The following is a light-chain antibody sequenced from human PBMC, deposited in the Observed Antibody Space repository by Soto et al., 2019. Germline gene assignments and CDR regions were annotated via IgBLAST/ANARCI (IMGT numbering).Light chain of an antibody. CDR3: QHYGGSKGT. Sequence: EIAWTQSPGTLSLSPGKTATISCRASQSVSNKYLAWYQQKHGQAPRLLIYGASNRATGIPDRFSGSVSGTDGTLTISRLEHEDGAVYYCQHYGGSKGTFGQGTKVDIK. CDR1: QSVSNKY. CDR2: GAS. V-gene: IGKV3-20*01. J-gene: IGKJ1*01.